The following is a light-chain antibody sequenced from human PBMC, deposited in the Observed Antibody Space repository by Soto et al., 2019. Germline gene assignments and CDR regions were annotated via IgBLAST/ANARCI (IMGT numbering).Light chain of an antibody. CDR3: QQYNNWNT. V-gene: IGKV3-15*01. Sequence: EIVMTQSPATLSVSPGERATLSCRASQRISSNLAWYQQKPGQAPRLLIYGASTRATGIPARFSGSGSGTEFTLTISSLQSEDFAVYYCQQYNNWNTFGQGTKLEIK. J-gene: IGKJ2*01. CDR2: GAS. CDR1: QRISSN.